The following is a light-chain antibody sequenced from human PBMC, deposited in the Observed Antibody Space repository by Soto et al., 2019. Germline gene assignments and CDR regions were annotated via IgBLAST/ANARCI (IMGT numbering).Light chain of an antibody. CDR1: QPIGTS. J-gene: IGKJ1*01. V-gene: IGKV1-39*01. Sequence: DLQMTQSPSSLSASVGDSVTVTCRASQPIGTSLHWYQQKAGKAPRVLISSASRLQSGVSSRFSGSGSGTHFTLTISSLRPEDSASYYCLQGYNSFWTFGQGTKVDIK. CDR3: LQGYNSFWT. CDR2: SAS.